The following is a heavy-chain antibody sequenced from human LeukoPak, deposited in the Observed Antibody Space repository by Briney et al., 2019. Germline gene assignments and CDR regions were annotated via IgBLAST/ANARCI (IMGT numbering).Heavy chain of an antibody. V-gene: IGHV3-53*01. Sequence: GGSLRLSCAASGFTVSSNYMSWVRQAPGKGLEWVSVIYSGGSTYYADSVKGRFTISRDNSKNTLYLQMNSLRAEDTAVYYCARSSLIAAGGYYYYYGMDVWGQGTTVTASS. CDR3: ARSSLIAAGGYYYYYGMDV. CDR2: IYSGGST. D-gene: IGHD6-13*01. J-gene: IGHJ6*02. CDR1: GFTVSSNY.